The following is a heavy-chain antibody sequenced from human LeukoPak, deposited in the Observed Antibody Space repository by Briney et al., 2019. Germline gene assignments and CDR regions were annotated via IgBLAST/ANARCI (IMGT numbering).Heavy chain of an antibody. V-gene: IGHV4-59*12. CDR2: TYYSGST. CDR3: ARGRRLRFLEWLNRYFDY. J-gene: IGHJ4*02. Sequence: SETLSLTCTVSGGSISSYYWSWIRQPPGKGLEWIGYTYYSGSTNYNPSLKSRVTISVDTSKNQFSLKLSSVTAADTAVYYCARGRRLRFLEWLNRYFDYWGQGTLVTVSS. D-gene: IGHD3-3*01. CDR1: GGSISSYY.